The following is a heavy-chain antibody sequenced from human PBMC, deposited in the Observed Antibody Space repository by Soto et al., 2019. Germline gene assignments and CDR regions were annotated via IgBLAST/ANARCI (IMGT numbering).Heavy chain of an antibody. CDR1: GFTFSSFW. D-gene: IGHD1-7*01. CDR3: ARSWIYGRVDDL. J-gene: IGHJ5*02. V-gene: IGHV3-7*05. Sequence: EVQLVESGGGLVQPGGSLRLSCAASGFTFSSFWMTWVRQAPGKGLEWVANIKQDVSERYYVDSVKGRFTISRDNAKNSLYLQMNSLRAEDTAVYYCARSWIYGRVDDLWGQGVLVTVS. CDR2: IKQDVSER.